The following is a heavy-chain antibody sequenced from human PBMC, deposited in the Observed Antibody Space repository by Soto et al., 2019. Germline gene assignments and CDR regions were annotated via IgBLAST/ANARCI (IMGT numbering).Heavy chain of an antibody. J-gene: IGHJ5*02. CDR3: VRDYLLAGFDT. V-gene: IGHV4-59*01. D-gene: IGHD6-19*01. CDR2: VYYSGSS. CDR1: NGSISTYY. Sequence: SETLSLTCTVSNGSISTYYWTWVRQPPGKGLEWIVYVYYSGSSNYNPSLKSRVGMSIDTSKNQFSLELKSVTAADTATYYCVRDYLLAGFDTWGQGILVTVSS.